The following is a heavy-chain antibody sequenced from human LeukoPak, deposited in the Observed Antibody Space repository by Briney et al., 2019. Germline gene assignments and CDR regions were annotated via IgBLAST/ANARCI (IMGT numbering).Heavy chain of an antibody. D-gene: IGHD5-24*01. CDR1: GFTFSSYG. J-gene: IGHJ5*02. V-gene: IGHV3-30*02. CDR3: AKVPVSDGYNLWWFDP. CDR2: IRYDGSNK. Sequence: PGGSLRLSCAASGFTFSSYGMHWVRQAPGKGLEWVAFIRYDGSNKYYAGSVKGRFTISRDNSKNTLYLQMNSLRAEDTAVYYCAKVPVSDGYNLWWFDPWGQGTLVTVSS.